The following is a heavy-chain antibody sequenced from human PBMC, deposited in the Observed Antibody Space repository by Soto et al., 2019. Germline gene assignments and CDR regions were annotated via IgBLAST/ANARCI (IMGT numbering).Heavy chain of an antibody. CDR3: ARDHEIASAGSDY. V-gene: IGHV3-7*01. D-gene: IGHD6-13*01. CDR2: IKPDGSDE. Sequence: EVQLVESGGGLVQPGGSVRLSCTASGFTFITYWMSWVRQAPGKGLEWVANIKPDGSDEYYVGSVKGRFTISRDNAKNSLYLLMTSMRVEDTAVYFCARDHEIASAGSDYWGQGTLVTVSS. CDR1: GFTFITYW. J-gene: IGHJ4*02.